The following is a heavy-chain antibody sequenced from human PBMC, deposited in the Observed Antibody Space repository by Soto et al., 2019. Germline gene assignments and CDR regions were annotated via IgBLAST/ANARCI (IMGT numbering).Heavy chain of an antibody. Sequence: QVQLVESGGGVVQPGRSMRLSCVASGFTFSSYGMHWVRQAPGKGLEWVAITWYDESKKYYADSVKGRFTISRDNSKNTLYLQMNSLRVEDTAVYYCPRSGDYWGYFDSWGQGSLVTVSS. D-gene: IGHD1-26*01. CDR2: TWYDESKK. CDR3: PRSGDYWGYFDS. V-gene: IGHV3-33*01. CDR1: GFTFSSYG. J-gene: IGHJ4*02.